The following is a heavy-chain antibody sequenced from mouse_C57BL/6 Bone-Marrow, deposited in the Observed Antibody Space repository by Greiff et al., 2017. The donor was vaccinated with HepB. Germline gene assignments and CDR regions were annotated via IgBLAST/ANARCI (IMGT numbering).Heavy chain of an antibody. CDR3: ARERGYYYGSRPWFAY. Sequence: QVTLKESGAELARPGASVKLSCKASGYTFTSYGISWVKQRTGQGLEWIGEIYPRSGNTYYNEKFKGQAKLTADKSSSTAYMELRSLTSEDSAVYFCARERGYYYGSRPWFAYWGQGTLVTVSA. V-gene: IGHV1-81*01. D-gene: IGHD1-1*01. J-gene: IGHJ3*01. CDR1: GYTFTSYG. CDR2: IYPRSGNT.